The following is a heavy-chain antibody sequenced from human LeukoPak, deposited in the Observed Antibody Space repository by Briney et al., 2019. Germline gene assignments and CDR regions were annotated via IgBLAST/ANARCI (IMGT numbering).Heavy chain of an antibody. CDR2: ISYDGSNK. J-gene: IGHJ1*01. D-gene: IGHD6-19*01. Sequence: GGSLRLSCAASGFTFSSYGMHWVRQDPGKGLEWVAVISYDGSNKYYADSVKGRFTISRDNSKNTLYLQMNSLRPEDTAVYYCAKDQFSSGFEYFQHWGQGTLVTVSS. CDR1: GFTFSSYG. CDR3: AKDQFSSGFEYFQH. V-gene: IGHV3-30*18.